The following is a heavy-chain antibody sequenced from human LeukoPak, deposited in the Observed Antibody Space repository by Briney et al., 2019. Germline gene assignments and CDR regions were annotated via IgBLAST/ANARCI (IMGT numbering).Heavy chain of an antibody. CDR3: ARDGGYGRRYYHLYGMEV. V-gene: IGHV1-18*01. CDR2: ISAYNGNT. CDR1: GYTLTSYG. D-gene: IGHD5-18*01. Sequence: GASVKVSCKASGYTLTSYGISWVRQAPGQGLEWMGWISAYNGNTNYAQKLQGRVTMTTDASTSTAYMELRSLGSDDTAVYYCARDGGYGRRYYHLYGMEVWGQGTTVTVSS. J-gene: IGHJ6*02.